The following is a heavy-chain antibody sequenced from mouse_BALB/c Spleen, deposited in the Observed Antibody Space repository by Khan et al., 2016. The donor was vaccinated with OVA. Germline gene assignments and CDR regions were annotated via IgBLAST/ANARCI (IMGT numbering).Heavy chain of an antibody. CDR3: ARYASSPYYAMDY. V-gene: IGHV1S136*01. Sequence: IQLVQSGPELVKPGASVKMSCKASGYTFTNYVMHWVKQKPGQGLEWIGYINPYNDGTKYNEKFKGKATLTSDKSSNTAYMELSSLTSEDSAVYYCARYASSPYYAMDYWGQGTSVTVSS. CDR2: INPYNDGT. CDR1: GYTFTNYV. J-gene: IGHJ4*01. D-gene: IGHD1-1*01.